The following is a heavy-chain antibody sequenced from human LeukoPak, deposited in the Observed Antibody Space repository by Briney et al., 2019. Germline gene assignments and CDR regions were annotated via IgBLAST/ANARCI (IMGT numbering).Heavy chain of an antibody. CDR1: GYTFTSYG. J-gene: IGHJ4*02. V-gene: IGHV1-18*01. D-gene: IGHD3-9*01. CDR3: ARVAYDILTGYYCFDY. CDR2: ISAYNGNT. Sequence: ASVTVSCKASGYTFTSYGISWVRQAPGQGLEWMGWISAYNGNTNYAQKLQGRVTITTDTSTSTAYMELRSLRSDDTAVYYCARVAYDILTGYYCFDYWGQGTLVTVSS.